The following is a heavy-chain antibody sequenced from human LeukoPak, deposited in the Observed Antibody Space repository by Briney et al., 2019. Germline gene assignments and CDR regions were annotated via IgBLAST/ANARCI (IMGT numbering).Heavy chain of an antibody. J-gene: IGHJ5*02. D-gene: IGHD6-19*01. V-gene: IGHV4-4*07. CDR3: ARDPGIAVAGTGFDP. Sequence: PSETLSLTCTVSGGSISSYYWSWIRQPAGKGLEWIGRIYTSGSTNYNPSLKSRVTMSVDTSKNQFSLKLSSATAADTAVYYCARDPGIAVAGTGFDPWGQGTLVTVSS. CDR1: GGSISSYY. CDR2: IYTSGST.